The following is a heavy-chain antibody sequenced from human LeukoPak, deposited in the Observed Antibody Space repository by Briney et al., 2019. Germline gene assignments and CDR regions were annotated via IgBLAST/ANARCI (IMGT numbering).Heavy chain of an antibody. CDR3: ARDKSFSGSYSWFDP. V-gene: IGHV1-69*01. CDR1: GGTFSSYA. D-gene: IGHD1-26*01. Sequence: ASVKVSCKASGGTFSSYAISWVRQAPGQGLEWMGGIIPIFGTANYAQKFQGRVTITADESTSTAYMELSSLRSEDTAVYYCARDKSFSGSYSWFDPWGQGTLVTVSS. CDR2: IIPIFGTA. J-gene: IGHJ5*02.